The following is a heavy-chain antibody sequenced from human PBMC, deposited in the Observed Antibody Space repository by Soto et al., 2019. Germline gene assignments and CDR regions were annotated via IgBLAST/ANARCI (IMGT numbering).Heavy chain of an antibody. CDR2: INNDGSIT. CDR3: GTNFDY. Sequence: VVSLILSCAASGGTFVNYLMHWFLQVPGEGLVWVSIINNDGSITWYADSGRGLIAMSRDNARNLVYLQMNSLRAEDTDVYYCGTNFDYWGQGAMVTVSS. CDR1: GGTFVNYL. V-gene: IGHV3-74*01. J-gene: IGHJ4*02.